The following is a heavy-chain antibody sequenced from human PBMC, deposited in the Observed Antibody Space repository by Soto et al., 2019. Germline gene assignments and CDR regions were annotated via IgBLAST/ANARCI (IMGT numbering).Heavy chain of an antibody. CDR1: GGSISSYY. Sequence: QVQLQESGPGLVKPSETLSLTCTVSGGSISSYYWSWIRQPPGKGLEWIGYIYYSGSTNYNPSLKXRXTXPVDTSKNQFSLKLSSVTAADTAVYYCARFNGYFDLWGRGTLVTVSS. CDR2: IYYSGST. V-gene: IGHV4-59*08. CDR3: ARFNGYFDL. J-gene: IGHJ2*01.